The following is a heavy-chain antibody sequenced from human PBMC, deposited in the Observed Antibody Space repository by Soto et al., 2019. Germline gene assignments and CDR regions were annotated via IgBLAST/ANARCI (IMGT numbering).Heavy chain of an antibody. CDR2: IYYSVIT. CDR3: ARHGSAPYSTPWYADD. Sequence: SATPSVTCTVSGGSISSYYWSWIRQPPGKGLEWIGYIYYSVITNYNPSLKSRVPISEDTSINPAYRQWSGLKPSDTAIYYCARHGSAPYSTPWYADDWGQGTQVTVSS. V-gene: IGHV4-59*08. J-gene: IGHJ4*02. D-gene: IGHD2-2*01. CDR1: GGSISSYY.